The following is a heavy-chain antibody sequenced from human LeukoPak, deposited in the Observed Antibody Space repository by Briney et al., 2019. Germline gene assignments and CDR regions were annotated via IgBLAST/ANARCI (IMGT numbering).Heavy chain of an antibody. CDR3: ARGRSGYSYGRGYYYMDV. Sequence: SETLSLTCTVSGGSISSYYWSWIRQPPGKGLEWIGYIYYSGSTNYNPSLKSRVTISVDTSKNQFSLKLSSVTAADTAVYYCARGRSGYSYGRGYYYMDVWGKGTTVTVSS. J-gene: IGHJ6*03. CDR2: IYYSGST. D-gene: IGHD5-18*01. CDR1: GGSISSYY. V-gene: IGHV4-59*12.